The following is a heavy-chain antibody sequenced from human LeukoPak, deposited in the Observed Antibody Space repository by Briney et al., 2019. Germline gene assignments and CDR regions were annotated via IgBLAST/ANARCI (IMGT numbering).Heavy chain of an antibody. V-gene: IGHV1-46*01. Sequence: ASVKVSCKASGYTFTSYYMHWVRQAPGQGLEWMGIINPSGGSTSYAQKFQGRVTMTRDTSTSTVYMELSSLRSEDTAVYYCARDSGSSSSVSDYYYYMDVWGKGTTVTVSS. D-gene: IGHD6-6*01. CDR2: INPSGGST. J-gene: IGHJ6*03. CDR3: ARDSGSSSSVSDYYYYMDV. CDR1: GYTFTSYY.